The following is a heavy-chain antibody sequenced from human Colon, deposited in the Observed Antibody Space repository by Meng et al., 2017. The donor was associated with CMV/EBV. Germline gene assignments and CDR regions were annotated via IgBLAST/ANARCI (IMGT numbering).Heavy chain of an antibody. CDR3: ARAGLRAVEATRSDY. CDR2: ITTASLYT. J-gene: IGHJ4*02. V-gene: IGHV3-21*01. D-gene: IGHD6-19*01. Sequence: GESLKISCAASGFTFSSYGMNWVRQAPGKGLEWVSSITTASLYTDYADSVRGRFTISRDNANSSVYLHMTTLRAEDTAVYYCARAGLRAVEATRSDYWGQGTLVTVSS. CDR1: GFTFSSYG.